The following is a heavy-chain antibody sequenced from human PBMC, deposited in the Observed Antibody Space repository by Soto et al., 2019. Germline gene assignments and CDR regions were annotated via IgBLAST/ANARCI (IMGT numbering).Heavy chain of an antibody. CDR2: IQPDGGEK. D-gene: IGHD6-19*01. CDR3: ARGTAVAV. J-gene: IGHJ4*02. CDR1: GFTFSDFR. V-gene: IGHV3-7*02. Sequence: EVQLVESGGGLVQPGGSLRLSCVGSGFTFSDFRMTWIRQVPGKGLEWVANIQPDGGEKNYVDSVKGRFTISRDNAKNSLSLQMNGLRVEDTGIYYCARGTAVAVWGQGTRVIVSS.